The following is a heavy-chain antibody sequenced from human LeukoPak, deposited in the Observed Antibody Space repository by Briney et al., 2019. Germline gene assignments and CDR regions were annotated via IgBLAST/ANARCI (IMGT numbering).Heavy chain of an antibody. CDR3: ARGVFADYGVFRFDY. Sequence: ASVKVSCRASGHTFTTNYMHWVRQAPGQGLEWMGIINPSGGSTSYAQKFQGRVTMTRDTSTSTVYMELSSLRSEDTAVYYCARGVFADYGVFRFDYWGQGTLVTVSS. J-gene: IGHJ4*02. D-gene: IGHD4-17*01. CDR1: GHTFTTNY. V-gene: IGHV1-46*01. CDR2: INPSGGST.